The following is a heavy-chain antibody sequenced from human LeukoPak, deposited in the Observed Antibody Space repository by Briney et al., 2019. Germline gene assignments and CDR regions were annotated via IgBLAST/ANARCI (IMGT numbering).Heavy chain of an antibody. V-gene: IGHV3-73*01. Sequence: GGSLRLSCAASGFTFSGSAMHWVRQASGKGLEWVGRIRSKANSYATAYAASVKGRFTISRDDSKNTAYLQMNSLKTEDTAVYYCTRLNHDFWSGYYTAKTYYYYMDVWGKGTTVTVSS. CDR3: TRLNHDFWSGYYTAKTYYYYMDV. CDR1: GFTFSGSA. CDR2: IRSKANSYAT. D-gene: IGHD3-3*01. J-gene: IGHJ6*03.